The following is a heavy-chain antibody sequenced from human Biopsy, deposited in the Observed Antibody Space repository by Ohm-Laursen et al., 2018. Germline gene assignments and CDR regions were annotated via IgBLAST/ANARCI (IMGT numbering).Heavy chain of an antibody. CDR2: MNPDSGNT. V-gene: IGHV1-8*01. Sequence: SVKVSCKTSGYTFTSYEIHWVRQATGQGLEWMGWMNPDSGNTGYAQNFQGRVTMTRNTSISTAYMELSSLRSEDTAVYFCARADPPLFYYGSGSSNWFDPWGQGTLVTVSS. J-gene: IGHJ5*02. CDR3: ARADPPLFYYGSGSSNWFDP. D-gene: IGHD3-10*01. CDR1: GYTFTSYE.